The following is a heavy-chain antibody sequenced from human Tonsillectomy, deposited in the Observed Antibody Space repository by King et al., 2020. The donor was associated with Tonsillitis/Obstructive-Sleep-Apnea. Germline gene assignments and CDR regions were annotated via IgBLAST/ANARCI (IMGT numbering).Heavy chain of an antibody. CDR2: ISGDGGST. CDR1: GFTFDDYV. V-gene: IGHV3-43*02. Sequence: VQLVESGGGVVQPGGSLRLSCAASGFTFDDYVMHWVRQAPGKGLEWVSLISGDGGSTYYADSVKGRFTISRDNSKNYLSLQMNRLRTEDTALYYCAKALDSSSWGPIDWGQGTLVTVSS. CDR3: AKALDSSSWGPID. D-gene: IGHD6-13*01. J-gene: IGHJ4*02.